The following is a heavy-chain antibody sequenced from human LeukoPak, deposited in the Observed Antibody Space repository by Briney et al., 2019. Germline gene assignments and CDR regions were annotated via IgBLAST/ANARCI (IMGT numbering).Heavy chain of an antibody. D-gene: IGHD3-22*01. CDR1: GGSISSYY. CDR2: IYYSGST. J-gene: IGHJ4*02. CDR3: ARDSHYYDSSGYERRYFDY. Sequence: SETLSLTCTVSGGSISSYYWSWIRQPPGKGLEWIGYIYYSGSTNYNPSLKSRVTISVDTSKNQFSLKLSSVTAADTAVYYCARDSHYYDSSGYERRYFDYWGQGTLATVSS. V-gene: IGHV4-59*01.